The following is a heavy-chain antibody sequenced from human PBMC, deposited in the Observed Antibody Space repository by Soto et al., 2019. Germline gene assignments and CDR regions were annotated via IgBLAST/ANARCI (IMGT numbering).Heavy chain of an antibody. CDR1: GGSISSYY. Sequence: PSETLSLTCTVSGGSISSYYWSWIRQPPGKGLEWIGYIYYSGSTNYNPSLKSRVTISVDTSKNQFSLKLSSVTAADTAVYYCAREHTYYDFWSGSSWFDPWGQGTLVTVSS. J-gene: IGHJ5*02. CDR3: AREHTYYDFWSGSSWFDP. CDR2: IYYSGST. D-gene: IGHD3-3*01. V-gene: IGHV4-59*01.